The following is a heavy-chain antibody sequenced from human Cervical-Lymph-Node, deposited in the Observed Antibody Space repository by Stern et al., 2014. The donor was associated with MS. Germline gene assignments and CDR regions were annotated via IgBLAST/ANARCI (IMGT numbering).Heavy chain of an antibody. CDR1: GFTFSRYD. J-gene: IGHJ4*01. CDR3: ASWTVTTGFDY. Sequence: EVQLVESGGGLVQPGGSLRLSCAASGFTFSRYDMHWVRQPTGKGLEWVSAVGTAGDTYYAYSVKGRFTISRENAKNSFFLQMNSLRAGDTAVYYCASWTVTTGFDYWGHGTLVTVSS. D-gene: IGHD4-17*01. CDR2: VGTAGDT. V-gene: IGHV3-13*01.